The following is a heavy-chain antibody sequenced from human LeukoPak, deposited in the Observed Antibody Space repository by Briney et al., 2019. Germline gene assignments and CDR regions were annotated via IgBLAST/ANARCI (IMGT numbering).Heavy chain of an antibody. CDR2: IYSGGST. V-gene: IGHV3-53*01. Sequence: GGSLRLSCAASGFTVSSNYMSWVRQAPGKGLEWVSVIYSGGSTYYADSVKGRFTISRDNSKNTLYLQMNSLRAEDTAVYYCARDSLFNWNDGAFDIWDQGTMVTVSS. J-gene: IGHJ3*02. CDR3: ARDSLFNWNDGAFDI. D-gene: IGHD1-20*01. CDR1: GFTVSSNY.